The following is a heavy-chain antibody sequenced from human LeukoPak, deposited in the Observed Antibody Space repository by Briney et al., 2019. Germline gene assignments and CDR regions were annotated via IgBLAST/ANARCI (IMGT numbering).Heavy chain of an antibody. V-gene: IGHV3-23*01. J-gene: IGHJ6*02. D-gene: IGHD2-2*01. CDR2: ISGSGGST. Sequence: GGSLSLSCAASGFTFSSYAMSWVRQAPGKGLEWVSAISGSGGSTYYADSVKGRFTISRDNSKNTLYLQMNSLRAEDTAVYYCAKDRSAGVVVPAALLDVWGQGTTVTVSS. CDR3: AKDRSAGVVVPAALLDV. CDR1: GFTFSSYA.